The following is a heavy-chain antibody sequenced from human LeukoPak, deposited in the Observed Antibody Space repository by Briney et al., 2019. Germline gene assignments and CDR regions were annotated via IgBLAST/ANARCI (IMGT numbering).Heavy chain of an antibody. J-gene: IGHJ4*02. CDR3: VRDRGPEAYFDS. CDR2: INSDGSST. D-gene: IGHD3-10*01. V-gene: IGHV3-74*01. Sequence: GGSLRLSCAASGFTYSTYWMHWVRQAPGKRLVWVSRINSDGSSTSYADSVKGRFTISRDNAKNTLYPQMNSLSAEDTAIYYCVRDRGPEAYFDSWGQGTLVTVSS. CDR1: GFTYSTYW.